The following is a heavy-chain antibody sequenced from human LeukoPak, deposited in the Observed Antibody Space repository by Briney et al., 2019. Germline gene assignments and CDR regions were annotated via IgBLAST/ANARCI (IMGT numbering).Heavy chain of an antibody. V-gene: IGHV4-61*01. CDR3: ARGRLARSPYFDY. CDR2: IYYSGST. J-gene: IGHJ4*02. D-gene: IGHD6-19*01. Sequence: PSETLSLTCTVSGGSISSGSYYWSWIRQPPGKGLEWIGYIYYSGSTDYNPSLKSRVTISVETSKNQFSLNLSPVTAADTAVYYCARGRLARSPYFDYWGQGTLVTVSS. CDR1: GGSISSGSYY.